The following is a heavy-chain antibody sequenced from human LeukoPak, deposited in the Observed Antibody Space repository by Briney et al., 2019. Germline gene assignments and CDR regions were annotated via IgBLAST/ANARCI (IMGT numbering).Heavy chain of an antibody. CDR1: GGTFSSYG. Sequence: ASVKVSCKASGGTFSSYGISWVRQAPGQGLEWMGWISAYNGNTNYAQKLQGRVTMTTDTSASTAYMELRSLRSDDTAVYYCARDCSGGSCYSAEYFQHWGQGTLVTVSS. D-gene: IGHD2-15*01. J-gene: IGHJ1*01. CDR2: ISAYNGNT. CDR3: ARDCSGGSCYSAEYFQH. V-gene: IGHV1-18*01.